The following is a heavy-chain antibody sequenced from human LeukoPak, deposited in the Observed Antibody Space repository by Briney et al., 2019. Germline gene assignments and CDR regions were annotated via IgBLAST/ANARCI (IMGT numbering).Heavy chain of an antibody. CDR2: INPNGGDT. J-gene: IGHJ4*02. CDR1: GYTFAAYF. V-gene: IGHV1-2*06. CDR3: ARVGFTSSWSNFDY. Sequence: ASVTVSCKASGYTFAAYFIHWVRQAPGQGLEWKGRINPNGGDTNYAQKFQGRVTMTGDTSISTAYMELSSLRSDDTAMYYCARVGFTSSWSNFDYWGQGTLVTVSS. D-gene: IGHD6-13*01.